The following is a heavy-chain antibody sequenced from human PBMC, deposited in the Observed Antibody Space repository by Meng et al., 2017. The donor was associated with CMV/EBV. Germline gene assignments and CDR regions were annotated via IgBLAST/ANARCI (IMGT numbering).Heavy chain of an antibody. CDR3: ARVVLRFLEWSPGWFDP. J-gene: IGHJ5*02. Sequence: ISSSSYYWGWIRQPPGKGLEWIGSIYYSGSTYYNPSLKSRVTISVDTSKNQFSLKLSSVTAADTAVYYCARVVLRFLEWSPGWFDPWGQGTLVTVSS. CDR1: ISSSSYY. CDR2: IYYSGST. V-gene: IGHV4-39*07. D-gene: IGHD3-3*01.